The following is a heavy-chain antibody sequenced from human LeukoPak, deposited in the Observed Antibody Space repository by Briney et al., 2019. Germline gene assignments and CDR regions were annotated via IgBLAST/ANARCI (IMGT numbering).Heavy chain of an antibody. Sequence: GGSLRLSCAASGFTFSSYAMSWVRQAPGKGLEWVSAISDTRTYYADAVKGRFTISRDNSKNTVFLQMNSLRAEDTAVYYCVKEHVDRAFTRSFEIWGQGTVVTVSS. J-gene: IGHJ3*02. CDR2: ISDTRT. CDR1: GFTFSSYA. D-gene: IGHD3-10*01. V-gene: IGHV3-23*01. CDR3: VKEHVDRAFTRSFEI.